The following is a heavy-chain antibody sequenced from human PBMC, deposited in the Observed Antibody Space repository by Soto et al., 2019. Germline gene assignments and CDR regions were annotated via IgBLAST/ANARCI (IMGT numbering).Heavy chain of an antibody. CDR3: ARGNDGYNLESDS. CDR2: IYHRGNT. J-gene: IGHJ4*02. Sequence: SETLSLTCTVSGGYIISYYWSWIRQPPGKGLEWIGYIYHRGNTNYNPSLKNRVTISVDTSKNQFSLKLSSVTAADTAIYYCARGNDGYNLESDSWRQGTLVTVSS. CDR1: GGYIISYY. D-gene: IGHD1-1*01. V-gene: IGHV4-59*01.